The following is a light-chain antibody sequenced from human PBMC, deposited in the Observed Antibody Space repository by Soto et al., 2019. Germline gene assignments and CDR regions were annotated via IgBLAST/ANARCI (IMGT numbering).Light chain of an antibody. Sequence: LTQPASVSGSPGQSITISCTGISSDVGDYNYVSWYRHLPGKAPELMIFDVSNRPSGLSDRFSGSKSGNTASLTISGLQADDEADYYCSSYTTSGTYVFGTGTKVPVL. CDR2: DVS. V-gene: IGLV2-14*03. CDR3: SSYTTSGTYV. CDR1: SSDVGDYNY. J-gene: IGLJ1*01.